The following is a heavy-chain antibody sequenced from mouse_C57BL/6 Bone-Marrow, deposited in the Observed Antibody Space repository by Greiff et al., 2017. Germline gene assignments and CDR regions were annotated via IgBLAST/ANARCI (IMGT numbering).Heavy chain of an antibody. V-gene: IGHV1-47*01. D-gene: IGHD2-2*01. J-gene: IGHJ1*03. CDR1: GYTFTTYP. CDR3: AISTMVTTHWYFDV. Sequence: VQRVESGAELVKPGASVKMSCKASGYTFTTYPIEWMKQNHGKSLEWIGNFHPYNDDTKYNEKFKGKATLTVEKSSSTVYLELSRLTSDDSAVYYCAISTMVTTHWYFDVWGTGTTVTVSS. CDR2: FHPYNDDT.